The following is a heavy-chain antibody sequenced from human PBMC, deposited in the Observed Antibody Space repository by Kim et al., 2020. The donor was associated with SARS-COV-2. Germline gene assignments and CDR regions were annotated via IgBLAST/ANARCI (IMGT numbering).Heavy chain of an antibody. V-gene: IGHV5-51*01. CDR3: ARHSDYYDSSGPIGGGSDY. CDR1: GYSFTSYW. CDR2: IYPGDSDT. Sequence: GESLKISCKGSGYSFTSYWIGWVRQMPGKGLEWMGIIYPGDSDTRYSPSFQGQVTISADKSISTAYLQWSSLKASDTAMYYCARHSDYYDSSGPIGGGSDYWGQGTLVTVSS. D-gene: IGHD3-22*01. J-gene: IGHJ4*02.